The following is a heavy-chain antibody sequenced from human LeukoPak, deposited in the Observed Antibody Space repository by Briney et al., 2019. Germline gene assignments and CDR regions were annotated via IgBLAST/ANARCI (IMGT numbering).Heavy chain of an antibody. J-gene: IGHJ4*02. CDR2: ISGSGGST. CDR1: GFTFSSYG. Sequence: GGTLRLSCAASGFTFSSYGMSWVRQAPGKGLEWVSAISGSGGSTYYADSVKGRFTISRDNSKNTLYLQMNSLRAEDTAVYYCARQGYSYASLGSSGRWGQGTLVTVSS. D-gene: IGHD5-18*01. CDR3: ARQGYSYASLGSSGR. V-gene: IGHV3-23*01.